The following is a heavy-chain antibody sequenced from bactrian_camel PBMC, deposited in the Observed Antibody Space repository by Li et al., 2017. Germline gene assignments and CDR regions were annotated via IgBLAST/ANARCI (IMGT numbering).Heavy chain of an antibody. J-gene: IGHJ4*01. Sequence: VQLVESGGNLVQPGRSLRLSCAPSGFSVHRWHMSWVRQAPGKGLEWVSAINLGGSGTYYVDSVKGRFTISRDSADNTLYLQMNSLKPEDTDMYYCAAATNVGLGCPLVRYYNYWGQGTQVTVS. CDR2: INLGGSGT. D-gene: IGHD6*01. CDR3: AAATNVGLGCPLVRYYNY. CDR1: GFSVHRWH. V-gene: IGHV3S31*01.